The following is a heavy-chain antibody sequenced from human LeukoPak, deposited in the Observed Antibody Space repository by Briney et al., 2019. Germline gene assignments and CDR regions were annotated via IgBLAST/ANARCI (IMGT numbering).Heavy chain of an antibody. D-gene: IGHD6-19*01. Sequence: KASETLSLTCTVSGGSISSNYWSWIRQPPGKGLEWIGYLYFSGNTNYNPSLKSRVTISVDTSKNQFSLKLSSVTAADTAVYYCARQGIAVAGTFRKYYFDYWGQGTLVTVSS. V-gene: IGHV4-59*08. CDR1: GGSISSNY. CDR3: ARQGIAVAGTFRKYYFDY. J-gene: IGHJ4*02. CDR2: LYFSGNT.